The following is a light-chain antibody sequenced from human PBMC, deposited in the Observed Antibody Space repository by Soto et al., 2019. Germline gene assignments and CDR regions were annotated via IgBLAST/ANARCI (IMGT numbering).Light chain of an antibody. CDR1: QSINIY. Sequence: IQLTQSPSFLSASVGDIVTVTCRASQSINIYLNWYQQKPGKAPTLLIYAASSLQSGVPSRFSGGGSRTDFTLTISSLQPEDFATYYCQQSYRSPYTFGQGTKLEI. V-gene: IGKV1-39*01. CDR3: QQSYRSPYT. CDR2: AAS. J-gene: IGKJ2*01.